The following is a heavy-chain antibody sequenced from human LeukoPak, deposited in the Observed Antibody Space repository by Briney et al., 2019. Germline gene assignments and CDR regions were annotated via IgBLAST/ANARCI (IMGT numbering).Heavy chain of an antibody. J-gene: IGHJ6*02. Sequence: GRSLRLPCAASGFTFSSYGMHWVRQAPGKGLEWVAVISYDGSNKYYADSVEGRFTISRDNSKNTLYLQMNSLRAEDTAVYYCAKDGGIAALYYYYYGMDVWGQGTTVTVSS. CDR2: ISYDGSNK. D-gene: IGHD6-13*01. V-gene: IGHV3-30*18. CDR3: AKDGGIAALYYYYYGMDV. CDR1: GFTFSSYG.